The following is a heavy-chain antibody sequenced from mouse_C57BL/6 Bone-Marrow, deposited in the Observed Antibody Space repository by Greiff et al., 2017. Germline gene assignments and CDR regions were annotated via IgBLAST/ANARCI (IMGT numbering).Heavy chain of an antibody. CDR1: GFPFSDSG. J-gene: IGHJ3*01. V-gene: IGHV5-17*01. Sequence: EVKLVASGGGLVKPGGSLKLSCAASGFPFSDSGMHWVRQAPEKGLEWVAYISSGSSPISYADTVKGRCTISRDNAKNTLFLHMTSLRSEDTAMYYCAVPFAYWGQGTLVTVSA. CDR2: ISSGSSPI. CDR3: AVPFAY.